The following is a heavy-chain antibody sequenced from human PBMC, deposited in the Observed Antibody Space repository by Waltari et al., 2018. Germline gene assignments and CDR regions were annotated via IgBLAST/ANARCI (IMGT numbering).Heavy chain of an antibody. CDR2: IGIKSNSFAT. Sequence: ELQLVESGGDFVQPGGSLNLSSSASGLTFSAPHAPWVRQASGKGLEWVGHIGIKSNSFATAYAASVTGRFTISRDDSRNTAYLQMNSLKTEDTAIYYCTRVVLGTIGMDVWGQGTTVTVS. J-gene: IGHJ6*02. CDR1: GLTFSAPH. V-gene: IGHV3-73*01. D-gene: IGHD2-8*01. CDR3: TRVVLGTIGMDV.